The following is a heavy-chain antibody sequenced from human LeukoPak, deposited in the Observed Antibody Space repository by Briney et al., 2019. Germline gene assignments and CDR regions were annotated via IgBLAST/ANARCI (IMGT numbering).Heavy chain of an antibody. CDR1: GYTFTSYH. D-gene: IGHD1-26*01. J-gene: IGHJ4*02. Sequence: ASVKVSCKASGYTFTSYHMHWVRQAPGQGFELMGIINPSGGSTSYAQKFQGRVTVTRDTSTSTVYMELSSLRSEDTAVYYCARELSPSGNYDCWGQGTLVTVSS. V-gene: IGHV1-46*01. CDR2: INPSGGST. CDR3: ARELSPSGNYDC.